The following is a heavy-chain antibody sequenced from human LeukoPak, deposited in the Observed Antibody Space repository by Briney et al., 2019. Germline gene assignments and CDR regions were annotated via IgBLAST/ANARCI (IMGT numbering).Heavy chain of an antibody. D-gene: IGHD3-22*01. CDR1: GFTFSSYS. CDR2: ISSSSSYI. V-gene: IGHV3-21*01. Sequence: PGCSLRLSCAASGFTFSSYSMNWVRQAPGKGLEWVSSISSSSSYIYYADSVKGRFTISRDNAKNSLYLQMNSLRAEDTAVYYCARDDYYYDSSGYFLLNFDYWGQGTLVTVSS. CDR3: ARDDYYYDSSGYFLLNFDY. J-gene: IGHJ4*02.